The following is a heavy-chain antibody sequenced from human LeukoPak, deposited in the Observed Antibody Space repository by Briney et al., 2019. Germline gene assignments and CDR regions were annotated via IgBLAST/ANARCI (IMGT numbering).Heavy chain of an antibody. CDR3: ARGDYGGDYFDY. Sequence: GGSLRLSCEVSGFTFSDHYMSWLRQAPGKRLEWVSYISSGSTYTDYADSVEGRFTISRDNAKNSLYLQMNSLRAEDTAVYYCARGDYGGDYFDYWGQGTLVTVSS. V-gene: IGHV3-11*05. CDR1: GFTFSDHY. D-gene: IGHD4-23*01. J-gene: IGHJ4*02. CDR2: ISSGSTYT.